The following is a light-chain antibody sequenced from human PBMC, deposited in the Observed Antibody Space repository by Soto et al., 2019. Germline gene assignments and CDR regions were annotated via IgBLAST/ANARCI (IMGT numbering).Light chain of an antibody. J-gene: IGKJ1*01. CDR2: RVS. CDR1: EILVHSDGNTY. V-gene: IGKV2-30*02. Sequence: DAVLIQSPVSLPVTLGQPASISCRPSEILVHSDGNTYLNWFQQRXGQSPRXXLYRVSNRESGVADKFSGSAAGTNCTRKISWVEAEDVWVYYCMQGTHWTRTFGQGTKVDIK. CDR3: MQGTHWTRT.